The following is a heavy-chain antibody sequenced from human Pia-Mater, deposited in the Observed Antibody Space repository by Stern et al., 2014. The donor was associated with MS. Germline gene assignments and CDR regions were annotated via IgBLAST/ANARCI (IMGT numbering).Heavy chain of an antibody. D-gene: IGHD6-6*01. CDR1: GFTFSSYG. J-gene: IGHJ4*02. V-gene: IGHV3-33*01. CDR2: IGYDGSNK. Sequence: QVQLVQSGGGVVQPGRSLRLSCAASGFTFSSYGMHWVRQTPGHGLEWVAVIGYDGSNKYYADSVKGRFTISRDNSENTRYLQMNSLRAEDTAVYYCARGDSSSPLEYWGQGTLVTVSS. CDR3: ARGDSSSPLEY.